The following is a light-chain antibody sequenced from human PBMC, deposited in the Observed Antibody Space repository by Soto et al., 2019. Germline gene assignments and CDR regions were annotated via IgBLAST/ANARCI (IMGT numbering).Light chain of an antibody. CDR3: AAWDDSLNGVV. CDR1: SSNIGSNT. CDR2: SNN. Sequence: QPVLTQPPSASGTPGQRVTISCSGSSSNIGSNTVNWFQQLPGTAHKLLIFSNNQRPSGVPDRFSGSKSGTSASLAISGLQSEDEADYYCAAWDDSLNGVVFGGGTKVTVL. V-gene: IGLV1-44*01. J-gene: IGLJ2*01.